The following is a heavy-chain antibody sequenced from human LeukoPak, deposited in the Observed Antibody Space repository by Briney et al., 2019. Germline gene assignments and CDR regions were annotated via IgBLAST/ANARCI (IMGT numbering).Heavy chain of an antibody. Sequence: PGGSLRLSCAASGFTFSSYTMNWVRQAPGKGLEWVAVISYDGSNKYYADSVKGRFTISRDNSKNTLYLQMNSLRAEDTAVYYCAKDTSRTAAGPDYWGQGTLVTVSS. V-gene: IGHV3-30*18. CDR3: AKDTSRTAAGPDY. J-gene: IGHJ4*02. CDR1: GFTFSSYT. CDR2: ISYDGSNK. D-gene: IGHD6-13*01.